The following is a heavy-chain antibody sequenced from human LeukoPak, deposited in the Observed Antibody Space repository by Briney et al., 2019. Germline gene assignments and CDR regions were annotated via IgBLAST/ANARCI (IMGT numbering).Heavy chain of an antibody. CDR3: ARAYYYDVSVTPDF. J-gene: IGHJ4*02. Sequence: GGSLRLSCAASGFTFSSYGMHWVRHAPGKGLEWVAVMSYDGSNEYYADSVKGRFTISRDTSKNTLYLQMNSLRAEDTAVYYCARAYYYDVSVTPDFWGQGTLVTVSS. CDR2: MSYDGSNE. D-gene: IGHD3-22*01. V-gene: IGHV3-30*03. CDR1: GFTFSSYG.